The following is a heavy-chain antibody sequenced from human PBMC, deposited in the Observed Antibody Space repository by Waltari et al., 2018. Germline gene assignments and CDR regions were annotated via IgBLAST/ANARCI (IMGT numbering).Heavy chain of an antibody. CDR1: GYSVPRNSSA. CDR2: TYYRSKWYN. V-gene: IGHV6-1*01. D-gene: IGHD1-1*01. Sequence: QVQLQQSGPGLVKPSQTLSLTCAIPGYSVPRNSSAGNWIRQSPSRGLEWLGRTYYRSKWYNDYAVSVKSRIPINPDTSKNQFSLQLNSVTPEDTAVYYCAAGYGAVQLERLAADWFDPWGQGTLVTVSS. CDR3: AAGYGAVQLERLAADWFDP. J-gene: IGHJ5*02.